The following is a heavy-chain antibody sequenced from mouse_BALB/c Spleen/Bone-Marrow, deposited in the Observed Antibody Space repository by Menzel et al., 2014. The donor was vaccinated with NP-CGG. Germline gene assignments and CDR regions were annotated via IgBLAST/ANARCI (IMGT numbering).Heavy chain of an antibody. CDR3: ARSGYGSNYDY. V-gene: IGHV1-80*01. CDR2: IYPGDGDT. D-gene: IGHD1-1*01. CDR1: GYAFSSYW. Sequence: QVQLQQSGAELVRPGSSVKISCKASGYAFSSYWMIWVKQRPGQGLEGIGQIYPGDGDTNYNGKFKGKATLTVDKSSSTAYMQLSSLTSGDSAVYFCARSGYGSNYDYWGQGTTLTVSS. J-gene: IGHJ2*01.